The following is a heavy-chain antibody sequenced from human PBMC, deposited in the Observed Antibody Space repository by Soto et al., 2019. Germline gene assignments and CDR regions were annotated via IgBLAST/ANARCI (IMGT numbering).Heavy chain of an antibody. CDR2: INPNGGAT. CDR3: SRESGGATATLDYYYFYMDV. Sequence: VQLAQSGAEVKKPGASVKVSCKTSGDSFNDYYIHWVRQAPGQGLEWMGWINPNGGATKYAQKVQGRVTVTRDTSISTVYMELSSLRSDDTAVYYCSRESGGATATLDYYYFYMDVWGKGTTVTVSS. J-gene: IGHJ6*03. D-gene: IGHD5-12*01. V-gene: IGHV1-2*02. CDR1: GDSFNDYY.